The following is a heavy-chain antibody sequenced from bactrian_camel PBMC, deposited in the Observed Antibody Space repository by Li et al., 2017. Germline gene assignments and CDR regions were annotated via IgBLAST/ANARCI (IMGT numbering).Heavy chain of an antibody. J-gene: IGHJ4*01. CDR2: LASDGST. Sequence: HVQLVESGGGLVQAGGSLRLSCGSSSGHTGRMYCMAWFRLAPGKEREGVVALASDGSTWYADSVKGRFTISKDDLKDTLYLQMNSLKPEDAAMYYCAARTPCVWSLGLATTDYDNWGQGTQVTVS. D-gene: IGHD4*01. CDR3: AARTPCVWSLGLATTDYDN. V-gene: IGHV3S57*01. CDR1: GHTGRMYC.